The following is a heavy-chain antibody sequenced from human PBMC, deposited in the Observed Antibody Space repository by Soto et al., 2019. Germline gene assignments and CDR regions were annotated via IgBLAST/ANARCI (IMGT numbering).Heavy chain of an antibody. Sequence: PSETLSLTCSVSGGSISSSNYYWGWIRQPPGKGLEWIGSRRYSGSTFYNPSLRSRVTMSVDTSKNHFSLNLSSVTAADTAVYYCARRVPDTTTGTYSFDSWGQGTLVTVSS. CDR1: GGSISSSNYY. D-gene: IGHD5-18*01. J-gene: IGHJ4*02. V-gene: IGHV4-39*02. CDR2: RRYSGST. CDR3: ARRVPDTTTGTYSFDS.